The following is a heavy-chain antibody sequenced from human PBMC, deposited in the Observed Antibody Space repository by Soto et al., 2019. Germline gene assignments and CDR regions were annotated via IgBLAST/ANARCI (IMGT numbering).Heavy chain of an antibody. CDR3: AHRPSGWYLFDY. Sequence: QITLKESCPTLVRPTQTLTLTCTFSGFSLSTSGLGVGWIRQPPGKALEWLALIYWNDDKRYRPSLKARLTITTDTSKNQVVLTMTNMDPVDTATYYCAHRPSGWYLFDYWGQGTLVTVSS. V-gene: IGHV2-5*01. CDR1: GFSLSTSGLG. D-gene: IGHD6-19*01. CDR2: IYWNDDK. J-gene: IGHJ4*02.